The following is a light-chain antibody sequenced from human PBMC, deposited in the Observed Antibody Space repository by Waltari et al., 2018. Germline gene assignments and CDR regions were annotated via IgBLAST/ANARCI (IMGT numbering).Light chain of an antibody. J-gene: IGKJ1*01. V-gene: IGKV4-1*01. CDR3: QQYYNVPLA. CDR2: WTS. CDR1: QSVLYSSDNKNY. Sequence: DIVMTQSPDSLAVSLGERATINCRSSQSVLYSSDNKNYLAWYHQRPGQPPTLLLYWTSSRKSGVPARFSGSGSGTNFTLTISSLQAEDVAVYFCQQYYNVPLAFGQGTKVEIK.